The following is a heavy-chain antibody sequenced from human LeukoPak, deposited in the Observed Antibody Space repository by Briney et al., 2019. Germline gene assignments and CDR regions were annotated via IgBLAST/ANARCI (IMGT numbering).Heavy chain of an antibody. CDR1: CGSISRYY. V-gene: IGHV4-59*08. D-gene: IGHD3-9*01. CDR2: IYYSGST. J-gene: IGHJ5*02. Sequence: SETLSLTCTVSCGSISRYYWSWIRHPPGEGLEWIGYIYYSGSTNYNPSLKSRVTISVDTSKNQFSLKLSSVTAADTAVYYCARSDYYDILTGYSGWFDPWGQGTLVTVSS. CDR3: ARSDYYDILTGYSGWFDP.